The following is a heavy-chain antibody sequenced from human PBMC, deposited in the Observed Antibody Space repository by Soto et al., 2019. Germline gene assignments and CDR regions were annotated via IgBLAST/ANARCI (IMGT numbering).Heavy chain of an antibody. Sequence: QVQLVESGGGVVQPGRSLRLSCAASGFTFSSYAMHWVRQAPGKGLEWVAVISYDGSNKYYADSVKGRFTISRDNSKNTLYLQMNSLRAEDTAVYYCARGWPGIAVAGPFDYWGQGTLVTVSS. J-gene: IGHJ4*02. D-gene: IGHD6-19*01. CDR1: GFTFSSYA. CDR2: ISYDGSNK. V-gene: IGHV3-30-3*01. CDR3: ARGWPGIAVAGPFDY.